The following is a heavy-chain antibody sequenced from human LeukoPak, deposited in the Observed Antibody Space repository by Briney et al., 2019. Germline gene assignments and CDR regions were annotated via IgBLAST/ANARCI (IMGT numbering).Heavy chain of an antibody. J-gene: IGHJ4*02. Sequence: GGSLRLSCAASGFTFSSYAMSWVRQAPGKGLEWVSGISGSGDNTYYADSVKGWFTISRDNSKNTLYVQVNSLGTEDTAAYYCAKGSYYDSSGSFYFDYWGQGTLVTVSS. CDR1: GFTFSSYA. D-gene: IGHD3-22*01. CDR2: ISGSGDNT. V-gene: IGHV3-23*01. CDR3: AKGSYYDSSGSFYFDY.